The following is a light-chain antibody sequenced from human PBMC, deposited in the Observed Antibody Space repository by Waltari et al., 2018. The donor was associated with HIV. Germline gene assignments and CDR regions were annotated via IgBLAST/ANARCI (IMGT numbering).Light chain of an antibody. J-gene: IGLJ2*01. CDR3: QTWDSNYVV. V-gene: IGLV3-1*01. Sequence: SSELTQPPSVSVSAGLTAILTCSGDSLGNKYAFWYQQKPVQPPVLVIYQDTKLPSGIPERVSGSNAGTTATLTISGTQAMDEAEYYCQTWDSNYVVFGGGTKLTVL. CDR1: SLGNKY. CDR2: QDT.